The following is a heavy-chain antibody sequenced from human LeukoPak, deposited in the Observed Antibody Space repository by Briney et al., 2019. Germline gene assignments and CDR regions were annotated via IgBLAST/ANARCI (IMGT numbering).Heavy chain of an antibody. J-gene: IGHJ4*02. Sequence: GGSLRLSCAASGFTFRSYGMHWVRQAPGKGLQWVAVIWYNGSNKYYADSVKGRFTISRDNSKNTLSLQMNSLRAEDTAVYYCARELPPLEKYYFDYWGQGTLVTVSS. V-gene: IGHV3-33*01. CDR3: ARELPPLEKYYFDY. CDR2: IWYNGSNK. D-gene: IGHD3-3*01. CDR1: GFTFRSYG.